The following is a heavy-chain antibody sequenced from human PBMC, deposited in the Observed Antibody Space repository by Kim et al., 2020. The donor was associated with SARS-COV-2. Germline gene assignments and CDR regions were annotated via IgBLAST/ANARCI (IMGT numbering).Heavy chain of an antibody. V-gene: IGHV4-30-4*01. CDR1: GGSISSGDYY. D-gene: IGHD3-3*01. Sequence: LSLTCTVSGGSISSGDYYWSWIRQPPGKGLEWIGYIYYSGSTYYNPSLKSRVTISVDTSKNQFSLKLSSVTAADTAVYYCARGEGITIFGVVIIGAFDIWGQGTMVTVSS. CDR2: IYYSGST. J-gene: IGHJ3*02. CDR3: ARGEGITIFGVVIIGAFDI.